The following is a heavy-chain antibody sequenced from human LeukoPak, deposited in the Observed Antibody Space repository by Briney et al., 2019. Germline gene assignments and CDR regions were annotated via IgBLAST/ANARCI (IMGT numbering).Heavy chain of an antibody. CDR1: TDSITTYY. J-gene: IGHJ4*02. V-gene: IGHV4-59*01. CDR2: AYYTGST. CDR3: ARDPPGSGSYLDY. D-gene: IGHD3-10*01. Sequence: SETLSLTCTVSTDSITTYYWTWVRQPPGKGLEYIGYAYYTGSTNYNPSLTSRVTISLDTSKNQFSLKLTSVTAADTAVYYCARDPPGSGSYLDYWGQGTLVTVSS.